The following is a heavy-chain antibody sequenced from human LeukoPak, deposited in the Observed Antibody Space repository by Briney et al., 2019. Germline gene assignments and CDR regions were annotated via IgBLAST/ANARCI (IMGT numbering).Heavy chain of an antibody. D-gene: IGHD2-15*01. CDR2: ISPCDGNT. J-gene: IGHJ4*02. V-gene: IGHV1-18*01. CDR3: ARDVGCSGGSCYPVYFPY. CDR1: GYTFTSYG. Sequence: ASVKVSCKASGYTFTSYGISWVRQAPGQGLEWMGWISPCDGNTDYAQKLRGRVTMATDTSTSTAYRALRRLRSDDTAVYYCARDVGCSGGSCYPVYFPYWDQRTLVTVSS.